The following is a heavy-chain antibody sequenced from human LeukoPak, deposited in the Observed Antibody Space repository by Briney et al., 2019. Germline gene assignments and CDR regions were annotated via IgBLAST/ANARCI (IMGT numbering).Heavy chain of an antibody. CDR3: ARAVYYYDSSGFATTYYFDY. J-gene: IGHJ4*02. D-gene: IGHD3-22*01. V-gene: IGHV1-2*02. CDR1: GYTFMDYY. Sequence: ASVKVSCKASGYTFMDYYMHWVRQAPGHGLEWMGWINLNGGGTHYVQEFQGRVTMTRDTSISTAYMELSRLRSDDTAVYYCARAVYYYDSSGFATTYYFDYWGQGTLVTVSS. CDR2: INLNGGGT.